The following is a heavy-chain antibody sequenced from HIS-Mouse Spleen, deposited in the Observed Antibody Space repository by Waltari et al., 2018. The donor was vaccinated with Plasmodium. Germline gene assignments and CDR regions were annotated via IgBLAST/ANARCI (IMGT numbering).Heavy chain of an antibody. J-gene: IGHJ3*01. CDR3: ASSWYWYFDL. D-gene: IGHD6-13*01. CDR1: VFTFSSYS. CDR2: ISSSSSYI. Sequence: EVQLVASGGGLVKPGGSLRLTCVASVFTFSSYSMNWVRQAPGKGLEWVSSISSSSSYIYYADSVKGRFTISRDNAKNSLYLQMNSLRAEDTAVYYCASSWYWYFDLWGQGTMVTVSS. V-gene: IGHV3-21*01.